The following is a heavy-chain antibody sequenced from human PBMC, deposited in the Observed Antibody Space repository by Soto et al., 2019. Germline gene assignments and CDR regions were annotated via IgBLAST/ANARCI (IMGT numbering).Heavy chain of an antibody. D-gene: IGHD4-17*01. CDR1: GGSISNGYH. Sequence: SETLSLTCTVSGGSISNGYHWAWIRQPPGMRLEWVASIFHTGTTYYNPSLTSRVTISRDTPKDQFPLDLRSVTAADTAVYYCARTLYGGIDYWGQGTLVTVSS. J-gene: IGHJ4*02. CDR3: ARTLYGGIDY. CDR2: IFHTGTT. V-gene: IGHV4-38-2*02.